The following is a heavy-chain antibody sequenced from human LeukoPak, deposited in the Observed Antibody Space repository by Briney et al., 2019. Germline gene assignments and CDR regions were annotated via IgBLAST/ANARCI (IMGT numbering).Heavy chain of an antibody. CDR3: AKDRIRLTTFGYYYGMDV. J-gene: IGHJ6*02. CDR1: GFTFSSYG. D-gene: IGHD3-16*01. V-gene: IGHV3-30*18. Sequence: GGSLRLSCAASGFTFSSYGMHWVRQAPGKGLKWVAVISYDGSNKYYADSVKGRFTISRDNPENTLYLQMNSLRTEDAAVYFCAKDRIRLTTFGYYYGMDVWGQGTTVTVSS. CDR2: ISYDGSNK.